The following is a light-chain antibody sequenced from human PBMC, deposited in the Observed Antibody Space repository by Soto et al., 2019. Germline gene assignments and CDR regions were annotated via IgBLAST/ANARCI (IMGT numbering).Light chain of an antibody. Sequence: DIVMTQSPDSLAVSLGERATINCKSSQSVLYSSNNKNYLAWYQQKPGQPPKLLIYWASTRESVVPDRFSGSGSRTDFTLTISSLQAEDVAVHYCQQYYSTPFTFGGGTKVEIK. V-gene: IGKV4-1*01. J-gene: IGKJ4*01. CDR3: QQYYSTPFT. CDR2: WAS. CDR1: QSVLYSSNNKNY.